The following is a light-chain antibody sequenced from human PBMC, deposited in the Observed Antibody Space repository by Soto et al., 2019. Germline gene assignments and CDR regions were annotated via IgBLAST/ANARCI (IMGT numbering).Light chain of an antibody. J-gene: IGLJ2*01. CDR3: SSNAGSNTLV. CDR2: EVS. V-gene: IGLV2-8*01. Sequence: QSVLTQPPSASGTPGQSVTIPCTGTSSDVGDYNYVSWYQQHPGKAPKLVIYEVSRRPSGVPDRFSGSKSGNTASLTVSGLQAEDEADYYCSSNAGSNTLVFGGGTKLTVL. CDR1: SSDVGDYNY.